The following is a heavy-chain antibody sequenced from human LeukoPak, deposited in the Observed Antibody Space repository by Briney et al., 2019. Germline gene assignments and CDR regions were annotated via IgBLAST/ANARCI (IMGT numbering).Heavy chain of an antibody. V-gene: IGHV3-53*01. CDR3: AVVPAAIPVYFQH. Sequence: GGSLRLSCAASGFTVSRSYIYWVRQAPGKGLEWVSVIYSGGSTYYADSVKGRFTISRDNSKNTLYLQMNSLRAEDTAVYYCAVVPAAIPVYFQHWGQGTLVTVSS. D-gene: IGHD2-2*02. CDR1: GFTVSRSY. J-gene: IGHJ1*01. CDR2: IYSGGST.